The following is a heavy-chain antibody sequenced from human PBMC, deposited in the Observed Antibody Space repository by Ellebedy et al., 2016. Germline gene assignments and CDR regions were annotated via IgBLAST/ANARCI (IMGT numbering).Heavy chain of an antibody. D-gene: IGHD3-10*01. Sequence: ASVKVSCXASGYIFTTFSITWVRQPPGQALEWMGSVNTFSGNTKFAQKFQGRVSMTTDSSTHTAYMDLRSLRSDDTAMYYCAKTSGWGYGENWGQGTLVTVSS. CDR1: GYIFTTFS. CDR2: VNTFSGNT. CDR3: AKTSGWGYGEN. J-gene: IGHJ4*02. V-gene: IGHV1-18*04.